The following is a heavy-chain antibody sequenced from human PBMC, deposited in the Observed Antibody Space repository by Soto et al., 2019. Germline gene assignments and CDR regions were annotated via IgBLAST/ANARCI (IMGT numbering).Heavy chain of an antibody. CDR2: INPNSGGT. V-gene: IGHV1-2*04. CDR1: GYTFTGYY. Sequence: ASVKVSCKASGYTFTGYYMHWVRQAPGQGLEWMGWINPNSGGTNYAQKFQGWVTMTRDTSISTAYMELSRLRSDDTAVYYCAREAPQRFGELLFRRDNWFDPWGQGTLVTVSS. J-gene: IGHJ5*02. D-gene: IGHD3-10*01. CDR3: AREAPQRFGELLFRRDNWFDP.